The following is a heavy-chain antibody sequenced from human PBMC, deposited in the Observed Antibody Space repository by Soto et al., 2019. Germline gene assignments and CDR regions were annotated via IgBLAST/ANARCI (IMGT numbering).Heavy chain of an antibody. Sequence: QITLKESGPTLVKPTQTLTLTCTFSGFSLSTSGVGVGWIRQPPGKALEWLALIYWDDDKRYSPSLKNRLTMPXXTXKIXVDLTMTNMDPVDTATYYCAHRPGITVTPLYYFDYWGQGTPVPVSS. CDR3: AHRPGITVTPLYYFDY. J-gene: IGHJ4*02. CDR2: IYWDDDK. V-gene: IGHV2-5*02. CDR1: GFSLSTSGVG. D-gene: IGHD1-7*01.